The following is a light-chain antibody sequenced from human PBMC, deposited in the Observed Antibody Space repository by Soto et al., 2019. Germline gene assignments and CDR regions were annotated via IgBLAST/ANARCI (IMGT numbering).Light chain of an antibody. V-gene: IGLV2-14*01. J-gene: IGLJ2*01. CDR1: SSDVGGYSY. Sequence: QSALTQPASVSGSPGQSITISCTGTSSDVGGYSYVSWYQQHPGKAPKLMIYDVNNRPSGVSNRFSASKSVNTASLTISGLQAEDEADYYCSSYTSRSTLVFGGGTKLTVL. CDR3: SSYTSRSTLV. CDR2: DVN.